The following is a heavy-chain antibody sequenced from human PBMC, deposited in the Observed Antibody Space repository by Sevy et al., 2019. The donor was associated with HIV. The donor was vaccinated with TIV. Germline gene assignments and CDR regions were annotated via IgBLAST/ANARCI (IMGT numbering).Heavy chain of an antibody. CDR1: GFTFRSYS. J-gene: IGHJ4*02. V-gene: IGHV3-21*01. CDR3: ARDYPYSSSSPSFFDY. CDR2: ISSSSGYI. Sequence: GGSLRLSCAASGFTFRSYSMNWVRQAPGKGLEWVSSISSSSGYIYYEDAVKGRFTISRDNAKNSLYLQMNSLRAEDTAVYYCARDYPYSSSSPSFFDYWGQGTLVTVSS. D-gene: IGHD6-6*01.